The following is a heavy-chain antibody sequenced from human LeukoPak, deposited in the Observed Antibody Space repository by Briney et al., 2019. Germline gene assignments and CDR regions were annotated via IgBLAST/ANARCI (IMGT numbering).Heavy chain of an antibody. V-gene: IGHV4-4*07. CDR1: GGSISSYY. Sequence: SETLSLTCTVSGGSISSYYWSWIRQPAGKGLEWIGRIYTSWSTNYNPSLKSRVTMSVDTSKNQFSLKLSSVTAADTAVYYCAREGTAFDAFDIWGQGTMVTVSS. D-gene: IGHD1-1*01. CDR3: AREGTAFDAFDI. J-gene: IGHJ3*02. CDR2: IYTSWST.